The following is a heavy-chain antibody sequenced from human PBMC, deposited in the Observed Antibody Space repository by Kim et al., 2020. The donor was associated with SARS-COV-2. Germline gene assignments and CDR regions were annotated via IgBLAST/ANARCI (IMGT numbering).Heavy chain of an antibody. D-gene: IGHD1-7*01. V-gene: IGHV1-2*02. J-gene: IGHJ6*02. Sequence: ASVKVSCKASGYTFTGYYMHWVRQAPGQGLEWMGWINPNSGGTNYAQKFQGRVTMTRDTSISTAYMELSRLRSDDTAVYYCARDQSLTGTTFRETTSTYGMDVWGQGTTVTVSS. CDR1: GYTFTGYY. CDR2: INPNSGGT. CDR3: ARDQSLTGTTFRETTSTYGMDV.